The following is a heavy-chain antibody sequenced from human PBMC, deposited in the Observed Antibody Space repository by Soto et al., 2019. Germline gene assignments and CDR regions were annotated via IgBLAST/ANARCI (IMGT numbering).Heavy chain of an antibody. CDR1: GGSISSGGYY. CDR2: IYYSGST. V-gene: IGHV4-31*03. D-gene: IGHD3-16*02. CDR3: ARSAPHIITFGGVIAPFDY. J-gene: IGHJ4*02. Sequence: PSETLSLTCTVSGGSISSGGYYWSWIRQHPGKGLEWIGYIYYSGSTYYNPSLKSRVTISVDTSKNQFSLKLSSVTAADTAVYYCARSAPHIITFGGVIAPFDYWGQGTPVTVSS.